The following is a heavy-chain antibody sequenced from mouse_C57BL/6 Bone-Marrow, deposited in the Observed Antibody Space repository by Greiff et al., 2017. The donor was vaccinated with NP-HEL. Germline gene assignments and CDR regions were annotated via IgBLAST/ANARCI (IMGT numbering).Heavy chain of an antibody. J-gene: IGHJ3*01. D-gene: IGHD2-1*01. CDR3: ARAGGNYLAD. CDR1: GYTFTSYW. CDR2: IDPSDSYT. V-gene: IGHV1-50*01. Sequence: QVQLQQPGAELVKPGASVKLSCKASGYTFTSYWMQWVKQRPGQGLEWIGEIDPSDSYTNYNQKFKGKATLTVDTSSSTAYMQLSSLTSEDSAVYYCARAGGNYLADWGQGTLVTVSA.